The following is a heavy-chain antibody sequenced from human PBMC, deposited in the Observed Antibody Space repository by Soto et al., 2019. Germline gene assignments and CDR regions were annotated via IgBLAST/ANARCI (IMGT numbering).Heavy chain of an antibody. CDR3: ARDLWGYCGTDCYPLDV. J-gene: IGHJ6*02. D-gene: IGHD2-21*02. CDR1: DGSISSYY. V-gene: IGHV4-59*01. CDR2: IYDSGST. Sequence: SETLSLTCTVSDGSISSYYWSWIRQPPGKGLEWIGYIYDSGSTNYNPSLKSRVTISVDTSKNQFSLKLNSVTAADTAVYYCARDLWGYCGTDCYPLDVWGQGTTVTVSS.